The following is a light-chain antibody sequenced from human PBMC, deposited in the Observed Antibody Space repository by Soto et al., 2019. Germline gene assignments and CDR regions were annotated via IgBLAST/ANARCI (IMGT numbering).Light chain of an antibody. Sequence: EVVLTQSPGTLSLSPGERATLACRASKSVSNYVAWYQQKSGQPPRLIIYGASSRASGIPDRFSGSGSGTNFTLTISRVEPEDFALYYCQQYGSSLTFGLGTKVDIK. CDR2: GAS. V-gene: IGKV3-20*01. CDR1: KSVSNY. J-gene: IGKJ1*01. CDR3: QQYGSSLT.